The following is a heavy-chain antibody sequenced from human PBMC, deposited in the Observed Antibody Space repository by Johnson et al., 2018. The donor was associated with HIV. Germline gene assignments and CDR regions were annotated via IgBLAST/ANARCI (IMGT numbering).Heavy chain of an antibody. Sequence: VQLVESGGGLVKPGGSLRLSCAASGFTFSDYYMSWIRQAPGKGLAWVGRIKSNTDGGTTDYAAPVKGRFTISRDDSKNTLYLQMNSLKTEDTAVYYCTTLRLLDIWGQGTMVTVSS. V-gene: IGHV3-15*01. CDR1: GFTFSDYY. D-gene: IGHD6-25*01. CDR2: IKSNTDGGTT. J-gene: IGHJ3*02. CDR3: TTLRLLDI.